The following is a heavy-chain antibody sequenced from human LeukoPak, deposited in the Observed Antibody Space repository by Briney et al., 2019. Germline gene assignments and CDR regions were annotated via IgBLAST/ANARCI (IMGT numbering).Heavy chain of an antibody. CDR1: GFTFSSYA. V-gene: IGHV3-23*01. Sequence: GGSLRLSCAASGFTFSSYAMSWVRQAPGKGLEWVSTLSGSGGTTYYADSVKGRVTISRDNSKNTLYLQMNSLRAEDTAVYHCAKGSYYYDSAGYFDYWGQGTLVTVSS. CDR2: LSGSGGTT. D-gene: IGHD3-22*01. CDR3: AKGSYYYDSAGYFDY. J-gene: IGHJ4*02.